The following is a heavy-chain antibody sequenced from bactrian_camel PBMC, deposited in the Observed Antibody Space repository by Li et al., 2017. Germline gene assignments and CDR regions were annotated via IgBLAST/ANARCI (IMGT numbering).Heavy chain of an antibody. CDR2: ILSDGTT. J-gene: IGHJ4*01. D-gene: IGHD1*01. CDR1: GYSGNY. CDR3: AAEDVESCSVGDRLFLEPEGYEY. V-gene: IGHV3S53*01. Sequence: HVQLVESGGGSVQAGGSLRLSCVASGYSGNYMGWFRQDSGKEREEVASILSDGTTTYADSVKGRFTVSVDNARETLYLQMNDLKPEDTAVYYCAAEDVESCSVGDRLFLEPEGYEYFGRGTQVTVS.